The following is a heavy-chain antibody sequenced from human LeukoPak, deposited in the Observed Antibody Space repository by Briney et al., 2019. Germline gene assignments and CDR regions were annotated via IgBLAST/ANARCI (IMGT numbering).Heavy chain of an antibody. CDR2: ISATGGST. D-gene: IGHD6-19*01. Sequence: GGSLRLSCAVSGFTFSDYGMTWVRQAPGKGLDWVAVISATGGSTYYADSVKGRFSISRDNSKNTLFLLMNGLRAEDTAAYYCAKGPKIYTNGWYFDYWGQGTLVTVSS. CDR3: AKGPKIYTNGWYFDY. V-gene: IGHV3-23*01. J-gene: IGHJ4*02. CDR1: GFTFSDYG.